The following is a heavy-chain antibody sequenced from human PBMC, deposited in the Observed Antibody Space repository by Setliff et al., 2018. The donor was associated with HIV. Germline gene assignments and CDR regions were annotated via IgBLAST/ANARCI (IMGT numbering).Heavy chain of an antibody. J-gene: IGHJ3*02. V-gene: IGHV1-2*02. CDR3: ARTGWWVASGAFDI. D-gene: IGHD2-15*01. CDR2: MNPNTGGT. CDR1: GYPFTGYY. Sequence: ASVKVSCKASGYPFTGYYTHWVRQAPGQGLEWMGWMNPNTGGTNYAQKFKGRVTMTRDTSISTAYMELSRLRSDDTAVYYCARTGWWVASGAFDIWGQGTMVTVSS.